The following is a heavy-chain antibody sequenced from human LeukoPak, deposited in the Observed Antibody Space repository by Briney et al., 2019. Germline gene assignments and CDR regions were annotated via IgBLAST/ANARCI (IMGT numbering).Heavy chain of an antibody. D-gene: IGHD6-13*01. J-gene: IGHJ4*02. Sequence: GGSLRLSCAAFGFTFSSYSMNWVRQAPGKGLEWVSSISSSSSYIYYADSVKGRFTISRDNAKNSLYLQMNSLRAEDTAVYYCARVGSSWSYFDYWGQGTLVTVSS. CDR2: ISSSSSYI. CDR1: GFTFSSYS. V-gene: IGHV3-21*01. CDR3: ARVGSSWSYFDY.